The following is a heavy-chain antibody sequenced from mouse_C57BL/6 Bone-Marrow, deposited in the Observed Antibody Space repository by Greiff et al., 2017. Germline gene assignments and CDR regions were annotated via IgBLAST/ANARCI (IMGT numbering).Heavy chain of an antibody. Sequence: QVQLQQSGAELVRPGTSVKVSCKASGYAFTNYLIEWVKQRPGQGLEWIGVINPGSGGTNYNEKFKGKATLTADKSSSTAYMQLSSLTSEDSAVYFCARSDGYYEDLFDDWGQGTTLTVSS. J-gene: IGHJ2*01. CDR3: ARSDGYYEDLFDD. CDR1: GYAFTNYL. V-gene: IGHV1-54*01. D-gene: IGHD2-3*01. CDR2: INPGSGGT.